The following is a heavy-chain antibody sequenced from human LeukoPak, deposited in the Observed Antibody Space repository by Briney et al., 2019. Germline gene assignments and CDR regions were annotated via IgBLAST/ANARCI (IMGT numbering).Heavy chain of an antibody. D-gene: IGHD5-18*01. J-gene: IGHJ6*02. V-gene: IGHV3-49*04. CDR3: ARGPIQLWIHNAMDV. Sequence: GGSLRLSCRGYGFTFGDHAMSWVRQAPGKGLVWVGFIRSKAYRGTTEYAASVKGRFTISRDDSTSIAYLQMNSLRIEDTAVYYCARGPIQLWIHNAMDVWGQGTTVTVSS. CDR1: GFTFGDHA. CDR2: IRSKAYRGTT.